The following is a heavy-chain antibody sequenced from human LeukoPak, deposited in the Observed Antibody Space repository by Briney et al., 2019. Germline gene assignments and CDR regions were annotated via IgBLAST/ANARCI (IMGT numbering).Heavy chain of an antibody. V-gene: IGHV4-59*08. J-gene: IGHJ4*02. CDR1: GGSISSYY. Sequence: PSETLSLTCTVSGGSISSYYWSWIRQPPGKGLEWIGYIYYSGSTNYNPSLKSRVTISVDTSKNQFSLKLSSVTAADTAVYYCARQNGKGGWRHTDFDYWGQGTLVTVSS. D-gene: IGHD6-19*01. CDR2: IYYSGST. CDR3: ARQNGKGGWRHTDFDY.